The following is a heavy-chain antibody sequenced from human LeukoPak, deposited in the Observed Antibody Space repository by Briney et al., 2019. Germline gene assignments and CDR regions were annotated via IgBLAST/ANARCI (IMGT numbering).Heavy chain of an antibody. CDR2: ISYDGSNK. CDR1: GFTFSSYA. D-gene: IGHD6-13*01. V-gene: IGHV3-30-3*01. Sequence: GGSLRLSCAASGFTFSSYAMHWVRQAPGKGLEWVAVISYDGSNKYYADSVKGRFTISRDNSKNTLYLQMNSLRAEDTAVYYCAKDRETTASVTFDYWGQGTLVTVSS. J-gene: IGHJ4*02. CDR3: AKDRETTASVTFDY.